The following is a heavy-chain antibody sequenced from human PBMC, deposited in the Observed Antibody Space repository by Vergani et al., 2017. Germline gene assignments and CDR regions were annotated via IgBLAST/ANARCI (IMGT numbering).Heavy chain of an antibody. D-gene: IGHD2-15*01. CDR2: IYVSGIT. J-gene: IGHJ4*02. CDR3: AGSIVSRNPPDYFDN. CDR1: GASINNDFYY. V-gene: IGHV4-61*02. Sequence: QVQLQESGPGLVKPSQTLSLTCTVSGASINNDFYYWHWIRQPAGKGLEWIGRIYVSGITDYNSSLQSRVSMSVDTSKNQFSLTLTSVTAADTAVYYCAGSIVSRNPPDYFDNWGQGTLVTVSS.